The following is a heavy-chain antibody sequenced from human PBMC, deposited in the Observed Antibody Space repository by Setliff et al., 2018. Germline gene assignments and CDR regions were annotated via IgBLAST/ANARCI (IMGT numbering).Heavy chain of an antibody. Sequence: GGSLRLSCAASGFRISFREYWMFWVRQAPGKGLEWVARIDKDGSSTVYADSVKGRFTISRDKSKNTLYLQMNSLRAEDTAVYYCARDREGDGNYYMDVWGKGTTVTVSS. CDR1: GFRISFREYW. V-gene: IGHV3-74*01. CDR2: IDKDGSST. J-gene: IGHJ6*03. CDR3: ARDREGDGNYYMDV. D-gene: IGHD1-1*01.